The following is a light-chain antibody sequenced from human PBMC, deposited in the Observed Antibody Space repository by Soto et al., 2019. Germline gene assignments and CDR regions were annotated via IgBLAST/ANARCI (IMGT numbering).Light chain of an antibody. Sequence: EIVLTQSPGTLSLSPGERATLSCRASQSVSSNYLAWYQQKPGQAPRLLISNASRRATGIPDRFSGSGSATDFTLTIAGLEPEDFAMYYCQQYGSSLPWTFGQGTKVDI. CDR1: QSVSSNY. V-gene: IGKV3-20*01. J-gene: IGKJ1*01. CDR3: QQYGSSLPWT. CDR2: NAS.